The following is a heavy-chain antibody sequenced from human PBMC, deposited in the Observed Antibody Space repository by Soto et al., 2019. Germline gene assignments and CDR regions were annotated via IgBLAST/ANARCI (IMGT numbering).Heavy chain of an antibody. CDR1: GGSISSGGDY. D-gene: IGHD3-22*01. V-gene: IGHV4-31*03. CDR2: IYYRGST. J-gene: IGHJ6*02. CDR3: ARHNYDSSGTAVDV. Sequence: QVQLQESGPGLVKPSQTLSLTCTVSGGSISSGGDYWSWIRQHPGKGLEWIGYIYYRGSTYYNPSRKSRVTISVDPSKNQFSLKMGSVTAADTAVYYCARHNYDSSGTAVDVWGQGTTVTVSS.